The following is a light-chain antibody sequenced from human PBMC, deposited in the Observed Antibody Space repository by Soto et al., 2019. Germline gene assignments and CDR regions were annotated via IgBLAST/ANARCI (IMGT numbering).Light chain of an antibody. CDR2: GAS. Sequence: EIVLTQSPGTLSLSPGERATLSCRASQSVSSTYLAWYQRRPGQAPRLLIFGASSRATSIPDRFSGSGSGTDFTLTNSRLEPEDFAVYYCQQYGNSPYTFGQGTKLEIK. CDR1: QSVSSTY. V-gene: IGKV3-20*01. CDR3: QQYGNSPYT. J-gene: IGKJ2*01.